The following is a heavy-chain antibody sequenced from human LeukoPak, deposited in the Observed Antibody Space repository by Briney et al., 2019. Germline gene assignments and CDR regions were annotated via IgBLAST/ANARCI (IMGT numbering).Heavy chain of an antibody. CDR3: ARFIASPGPDAFDI. Sequence: GGSLRLSCAASGFNSGNYWMSWVRQAPGQRLEWLANIKQDGIETYYLDSVRGRFTISRDSARNSVYLQMNSLRADETAVYFCARFIASPGPDAFDIWGQGTLVTISS. V-gene: IGHV3-7*01. D-gene: IGHD6-13*01. CDR1: GFNSGNYW. CDR2: IKQDGIET. J-gene: IGHJ3*02.